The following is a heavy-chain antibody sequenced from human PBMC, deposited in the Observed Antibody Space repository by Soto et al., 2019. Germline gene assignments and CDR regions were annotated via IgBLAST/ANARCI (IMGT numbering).Heavy chain of an antibody. Sequence: QVQLVESGGGVVQPGRSLRLSCAASGFTFSSYAMHWVRQAPGKGLEWVAVISYDGSNKYYADSVKGRFTISRDNSKNTLYLQMNSLRAEDTAVYYCASGGAAAGTPPYYYYYYGMDVWGQGTTVTVSS. CDR2: ISYDGSNK. CDR1: GFTFSSYA. D-gene: IGHD6-13*01. CDR3: ASGGAAAGTPPYYYYYYGMDV. J-gene: IGHJ6*02. V-gene: IGHV3-30-3*01.